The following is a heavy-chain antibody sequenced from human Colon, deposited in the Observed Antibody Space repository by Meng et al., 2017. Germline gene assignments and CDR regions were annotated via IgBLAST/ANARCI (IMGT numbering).Heavy chain of an antibody. CDR1: GFTFSSYG. CDR2: IWYDGSNK. Sequence: GGSLRLSCAASGFTFSSYGMHWVRQAPGKGLEWVAVIWYDGSNKYYADSVKGRFTISRDNSKNTLYLQMNSLRAEDTDVYYCARDRYTAMIMGYFDYWGQGTLVNVSS. CDR3: ARDRYTAMIMGYFDY. V-gene: IGHV3-33*01. D-gene: IGHD5-18*01. J-gene: IGHJ4*02.